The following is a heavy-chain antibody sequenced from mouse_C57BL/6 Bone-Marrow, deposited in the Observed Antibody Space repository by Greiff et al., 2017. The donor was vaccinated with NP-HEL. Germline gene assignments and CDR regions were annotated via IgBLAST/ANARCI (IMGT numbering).Heavy chain of an antibody. J-gene: IGHJ2*01. D-gene: IGHD1-1*01. CDR2: IYPGDGDT. V-gene: IGHV1-82*01. CDR3: ARAAYYYGSSYLPFDY. Sequence: QVQLQQSGPELVKPGASVKISCKASGYAFSSSWMNWVKQRPGKGLEWIGRIYPGDGDTNYNGKFKGKATLTADKSSSTAYMQLSSLTSEDSAVYFCARAAYYYGSSYLPFDYGGQGTTLTVSS. CDR1: GYAFSSSW.